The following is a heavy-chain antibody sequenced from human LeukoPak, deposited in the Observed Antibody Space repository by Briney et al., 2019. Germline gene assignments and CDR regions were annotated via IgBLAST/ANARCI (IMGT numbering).Heavy chain of an antibody. CDR3: ASASLVRGVKLFDY. Sequence: PSETLSLTCAVYGGSFSGYYWSWIRQPPGKGLEWIGEINHSGSTNYNPSLRSRVTISVDTPKNQFSLKLSSVTAADTAVYYCASASLVRGVKLFDYWGQGTLVTVSS. CDR2: INHSGST. V-gene: IGHV4-34*01. CDR1: GGSFSGYY. J-gene: IGHJ4*02. D-gene: IGHD3-10*01.